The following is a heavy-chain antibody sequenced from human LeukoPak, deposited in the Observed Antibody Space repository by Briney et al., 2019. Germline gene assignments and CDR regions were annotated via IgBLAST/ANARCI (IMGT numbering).Heavy chain of an antibody. CDR3: ARGADSSGYSLDYFDY. J-gene: IGHJ4*02. Sequence: GASVKVSCKASGGTFSSYAISWVRQAPGQGLEWMGGIIPIFGTANYAQKFQGRVTITADESTSTAYMELSSLRSEDTAVYYCARGADSSGYSLDYFDYWGQGTLVTVSS. V-gene: IGHV1-69*13. CDR2: IIPIFGTA. CDR1: GGTFSSYA. D-gene: IGHD3-22*01.